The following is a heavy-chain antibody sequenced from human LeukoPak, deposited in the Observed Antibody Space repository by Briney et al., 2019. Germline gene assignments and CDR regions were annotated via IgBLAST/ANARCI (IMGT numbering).Heavy chain of an antibody. CDR2: IYHTGST. D-gene: IGHD3-10*01. V-gene: IGHV4-38-2*01. CDR1: GYSISRGYY. Sequence: PSETLSLTCGVSGYSISRGYYWAWIRQPPGKGLEWIGTIYHTGSTYYNPSLESRVTISVGTSKNEFSLNLNSVTAADTAVYYCARAGWIITSGIDYWGQGALVTVSS. J-gene: IGHJ4*02. CDR3: ARAGWIITSGIDY.